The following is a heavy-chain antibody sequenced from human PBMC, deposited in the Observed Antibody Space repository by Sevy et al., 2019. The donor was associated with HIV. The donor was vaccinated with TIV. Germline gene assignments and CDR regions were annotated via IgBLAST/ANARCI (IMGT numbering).Heavy chain of an antibody. V-gene: IGHV4-59*13. CDR1: GGSITNYY. J-gene: IGHJ4*02. CDR3: ARVPLWEQQLVQDY. Sequence: SETLSLICSVSGGSITNYYWSWIRQSPGKGLEWIGYIHGTGITNYNPSLNSRVTMSVDMFRNQFSLKLSSVTAADTAVYYCARVPLWEQQLVQDYWGQGTLVTVSS. D-gene: IGHD6-13*01. CDR2: IHGTGIT.